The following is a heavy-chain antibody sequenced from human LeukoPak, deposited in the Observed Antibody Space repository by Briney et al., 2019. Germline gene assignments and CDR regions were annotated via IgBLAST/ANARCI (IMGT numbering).Heavy chain of an antibody. Sequence: PGGSLRLSCAASGFTFSSYGMHWVRQAPGKGLEWVAVISYDGSNKYYADSVKGRLTISRDNSKNTLYLQMNSLRAEDTAVYYCAKAFGRSSSWSPIDYWGQGTLVTVSS. CDR3: AKAFGRSSSWSPIDY. CDR1: GFTFSSYG. D-gene: IGHD6-13*01. J-gene: IGHJ4*02. V-gene: IGHV3-30*18. CDR2: ISYDGSNK.